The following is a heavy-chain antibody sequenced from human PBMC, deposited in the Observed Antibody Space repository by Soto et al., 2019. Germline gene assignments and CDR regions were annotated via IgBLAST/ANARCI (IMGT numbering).Heavy chain of an antibody. Sequence: QVQLVQSGAEEKKPGASVKVSCKASGYTFTSYAMHWVRQAPGQRLEGMGWINAGNGNTKYSQKFQGRVTITRDTSASTAYMELSSLRSEDTAVYYCASMDYGGNSYYYYGMDVWGQGTTVTVSS. CDR1: GYTFTSYA. D-gene: IGHD4-17*01. CDR3: ASMDYGGNSYYYYGMDV. V-gene: IGHV1-3*05. J-gene: IGHJ6*02. CDR2: INAGNGNT.